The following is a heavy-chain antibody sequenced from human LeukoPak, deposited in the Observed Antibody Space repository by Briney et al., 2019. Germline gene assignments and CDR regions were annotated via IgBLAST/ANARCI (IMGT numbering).Heavy chain of an antibody. CDR3: ARDPPPQPGSRDY. Sequence: ASVKVSCKASGGTFSSYAISWVRQAPGQGLEWMGRIIPILGIANYAQKFQGRVTITADKSTSTAYMELSSLRSEDTAVYYCARDPPPQPGSRDYWGQGTLVTVSS. CDR2: IIPILGIA. J-gene: IGHJ4*02. CDR1: GGTFSSYA. V-gene: IGHV1-69*04.